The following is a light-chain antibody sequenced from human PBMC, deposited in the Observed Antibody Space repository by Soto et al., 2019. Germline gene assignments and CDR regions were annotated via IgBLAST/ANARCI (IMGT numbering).Light chain of an antibody. V-gene: IGLV2-14*01. CDR2: EVS. J-gene: IGLJ2*01. CDR1: SSDVGGYNY. Sequence: QSALTQPASVSGSPGQSITISCTGTSSDVGGYNYVSWYQQHPGKAPKLMIYEVSNRPSGVSNRFSGSKSGNTASLTISGLQAEDEADYYCSSYTSSPYLVFGGGTKLTVL. CDR3: SSYTSSPYLV.